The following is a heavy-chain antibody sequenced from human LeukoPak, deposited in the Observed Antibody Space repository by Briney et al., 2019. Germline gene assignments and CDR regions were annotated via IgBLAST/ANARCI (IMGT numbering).Heavy chain of an antibody. CDR3: ARSIRYYYYYGMDV. J-gene: IGHJ6*02. CDR1: GFTFSSYA. Sequence: GGSLRLSCAASGFTFSSYAMHWVRQAPGKGLEWVAVIWYDGSNKYYADSVKGRFTISRDNSKNTLYLQMNSLRAEDTAVYYCARSIRYYYYYGMDVWGQGTTVTVSS. V-gene: IGHV3-33*08. D-gene: IGHD2-2*02. CDR2: IWYDGSNK.